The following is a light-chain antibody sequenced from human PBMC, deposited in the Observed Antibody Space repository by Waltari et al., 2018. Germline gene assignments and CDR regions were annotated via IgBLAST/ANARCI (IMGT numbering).Light chain of an antibody. CDR3: CSYTGSSTSYG. Sequence: QSALSQPASVSGSPGQSLTITCTGASTCLASYNLVAWYQHHPNRAPKLIIYEATKRPSGISHRFSGAKSGATASLRISGLQADDEADYYCCSYTGSSTSYGCGGGTKVTVL. CDR2: EAT. CDR1: STCLASYNL. V-gene: IGLV2-23*01. J-gene: IGLJ1*01.